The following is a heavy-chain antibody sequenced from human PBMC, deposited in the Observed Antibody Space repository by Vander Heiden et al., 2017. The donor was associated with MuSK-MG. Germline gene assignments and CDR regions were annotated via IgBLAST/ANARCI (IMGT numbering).Heavy chain of an antibody. CDR1: GFTFGDSA. CDR2: IRSKAYGETT. CDR3: RDYSRFWSGYDNYYMDV. D-gene: IGHD3-3*01. V-gene: IGHV3-49*04. Sequence: EVQLVESGGALVQPGRSLRISCTTSGFTFGDSAMSWVRQAPGEGLEWIASIRSKAYGETTEYAASGEGRFSISRDDSKSVAYLQLNSLKTEDTAIYYCRDYSRFWSGYDNYYMDVWGQGTTVTVS. J-gene: IGHJ6*03.